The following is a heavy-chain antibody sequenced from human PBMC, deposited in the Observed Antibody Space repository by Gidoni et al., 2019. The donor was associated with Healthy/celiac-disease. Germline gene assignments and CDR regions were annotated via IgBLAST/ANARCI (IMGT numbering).Heavy chain of an antibody. CDR1: GGSISSYY. V-gene: IGHV4-59*01. CDR3: ARSGFGDLYYYYGMDV. CDR2: IYYSGST. D-gene: IGHD3-10*01. J-gene: IGHJ6*02. Sequence: QVQLQESGPGLVKPSETLSLTCTVSGGSISSYYWSWIRQPPGKGLEWIGYIYYSGSTNYNPSLKSRVTISVDTSKNQFSLKLSSVTAADTAVYYCARSGFGDLYYYYGMDVWGQGTTVTVSS.